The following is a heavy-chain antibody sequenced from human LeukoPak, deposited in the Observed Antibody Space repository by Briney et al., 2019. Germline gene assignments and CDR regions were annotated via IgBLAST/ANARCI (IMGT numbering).Heavy chain of an antibody. J-gene: IGHJ5*02. CDR1: GGSISSSTYY. CDR3: ARGLDNWFDP. CDR2: INYSGTT. V-gene: IGHV4-39*07. Sequence: SETLSLTCSVSGGSISSSTYYWGWIRQPPGRGLEWIATINYSGTTHYNPSLKSRVTISADTSNNHFSLKLNSVTAADTAVYYCARGLDNWFDPWGQGTLVTVSS.